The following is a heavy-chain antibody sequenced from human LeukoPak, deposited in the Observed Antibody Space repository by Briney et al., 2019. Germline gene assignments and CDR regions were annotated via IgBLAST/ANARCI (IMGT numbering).Heavy chain of an antibody. D-gene: IGHD2-21*02. CDR2: ISWNSGSI. J-gene: IGHJ4*02. CDR3: ARDSVVVTAIRLYYFDY. Sequence: GGSLRLSCAASGFTFDDYAMHWVRQAPGKGLEWVSGISWNSGSIGYADSVKGRFTISRDNAKNSLYLQMNSLRAEDTAVYYCARDSVVVTAIRLYYFDYWGQGTLVTVSS. CDR1: GFTFDDYA. V-gene: IGHV3-9*01.